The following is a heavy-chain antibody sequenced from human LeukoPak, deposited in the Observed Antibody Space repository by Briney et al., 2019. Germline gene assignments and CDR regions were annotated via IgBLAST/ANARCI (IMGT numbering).Heavy chain of an antibody. CDR3: ASEYYDSSGYYYDY. Sequence: MPSETLSLTCTVSGFSISSYYWSWIRQPPGKGLEWIGYIYYSGSTNYNPSLKSRVTISVDTSKNQFSLKLSSVTAADTAVYYCASEYYDSSGYYYDYWGQGTLVTVSS. J-gene: IGHJ4*02. V-gene: IGHV4-59*01. D-gene: IGHD3-22*01. CDR2: IYYSGST. CDR1: GFSISSYY.